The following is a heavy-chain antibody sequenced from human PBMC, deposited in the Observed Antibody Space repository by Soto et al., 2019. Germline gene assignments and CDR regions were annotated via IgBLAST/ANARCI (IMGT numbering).Heavy chain of an antibody. CDR3: AKAPYSGYDYIANFDY. V-gene: IGHV3-23*01. Sequence: EVQLLESGGGLVQPGGSLRLSCAASGFTFSSYAMSWVRRAPGRGLEWVSVIGGSGGRTYYADSVKGRFTISRDNSKNTLYLQMNSLRAEDTAVYYCAKAPYSGYDYIANFDYWGQGTLVTVSS. J-gene: IGHJ4*02. CDR2: IGGSGGRT. CDR1: GFTFSSYA. D-gene: IGHD5-12*01.